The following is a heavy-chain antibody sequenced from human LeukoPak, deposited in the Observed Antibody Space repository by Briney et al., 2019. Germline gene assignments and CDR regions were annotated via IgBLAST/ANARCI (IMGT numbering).Heavy chain of an antibody. CDR2: IYHSGST. CDR1: GGSISSGAYS. J-gene: IGHJ4*02. Sequence: MPSETLSLTCAVSGGSISSGAYSWSWIRQPPGKGLEWIGYIYHSGSTSFNPSLKSRVIISADMSKNQFSLKLSSVTAADTAVYYCARHRGQADLDFWGQGTLVTVSS. D-gene: IGHD3-10*01. V-gene: IGHV4-30-2*02. CDR3: ARHRGQADLDF.